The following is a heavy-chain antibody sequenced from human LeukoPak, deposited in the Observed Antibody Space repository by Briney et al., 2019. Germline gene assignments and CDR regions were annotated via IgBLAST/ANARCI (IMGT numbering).Heavy chain of an antibody. Sequence: GGSLRLSCAASGFTFSSYAMHWVRQAPGKGLEWVAVISYDGSNKYYADSVKGRFTISRDNSKNTLYLQMNSLRAEDTAVYYCASSPSGSYLFDYWGQGTLVSVSS. CDR2: ISYDGSNK. D-gene: IGHD1-26*01. V-gene: IGHV3-30-3*01. J-gene: IGHJ4*02. CDR1: GFTFSSYA. CDR3: ASSPSGSYLFDY.